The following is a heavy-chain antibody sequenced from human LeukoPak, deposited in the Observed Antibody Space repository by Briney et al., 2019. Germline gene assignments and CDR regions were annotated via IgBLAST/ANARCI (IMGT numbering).Heavy chain of an antibody. CDR1: GGSISRYY. CDR3: ARQGNYDILTGYYPPRSYYYMDV. Sequence: SETLSLTCTVSGGSISRYYWSWIRQPPGKGLEWIGYIYTSGSTNYNPSLKSRVTISVDTSKNQFSLKLSSVTAADTAVYYCARQGNYDILTGYYPPRSYYYMDVWGKGTTVTVSS. J-gene: IGHJ6*03. CDR2: IYTSGST. D-gene: IGHD3-9*01. V-gene: IGHV4-4*09.